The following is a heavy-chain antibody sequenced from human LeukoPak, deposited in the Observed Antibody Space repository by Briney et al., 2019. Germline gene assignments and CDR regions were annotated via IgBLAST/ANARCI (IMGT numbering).Heavy chain of an antibody. J-gene: IGHJ1*01. D-gene: IGHD3-22*01. CDR1: GFTLSSYA. CDR3: ARDRPMIVVVSMGEYFQH. V-gene: IGHV3-30*01. CDR2: ISYDGSNK. Sequence: GGSLRLSCAASGFTLSSYAMHWVRQAPGKGLEWVAVISYDGSNKYYADSVKGRFTISRDNSKNTLYLQMNSLRAEDTAVYYCARDRPMIVVVSMGEYFQHWGQGTLVTVSS.